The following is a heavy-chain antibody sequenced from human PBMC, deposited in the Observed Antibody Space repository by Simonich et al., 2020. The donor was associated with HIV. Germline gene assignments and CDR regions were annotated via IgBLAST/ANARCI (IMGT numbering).Heavy chain of an antibody. Sequence: QVHLVQSGAEVKKPGASVKVSCKASGYTCTNYYIHWVRQAPGQGLEWMGRVNPNSGGTDYPQKFQGRVTMTRDKSINTAYMELSRLRSDDTAFYYCATHGPGSYSSALDIWGQGTMVTVSS. CDR3: ATHGPGSYSSALDI. CDR2: VNPNSGGT. D-gene: IGHD1-26*01. J-gene: IGHJ3*02. V-gene: IGHV1-2*06. CDR1: GYTCTNYY.